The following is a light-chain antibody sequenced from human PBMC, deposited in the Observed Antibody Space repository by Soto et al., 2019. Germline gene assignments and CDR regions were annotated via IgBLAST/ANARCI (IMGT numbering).Light chain of an antibody. CDR3: QQHSHWPSWT. V-gene: IGKV3D-20*02. J-gene: IGKJ1*01. CDR2: GAS. CDR1: QSIKSSS. Sequence: EIVFTQSPGSLSLSPGEWATLSCRASQSIKSSSLAWYQQRPGQAPRLLIYGASSRANGIPDKFSGSGSGTDLTLTISNLEPEDFAVYYCQQHSHWPSWTFGQGTKVDIK.